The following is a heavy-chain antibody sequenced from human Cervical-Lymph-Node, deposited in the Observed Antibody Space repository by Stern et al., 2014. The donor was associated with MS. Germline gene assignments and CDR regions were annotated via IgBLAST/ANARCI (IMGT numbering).Heavy chain of an antibody. CDR3: TTSIFGVVALGWFDP. CDR2: IIRKSYGGTT. J-gene: IGHJ5*02. CDR1: GFTFADYA. V-gene: IGHV3-49*05. Sequence: EDQLVESGGGLVKPGRSLRLSCTASGFTFADYAMSWFRQAPGKGLEWVGFIIRKSYGGTTEYAASVKGRFTISRDDSKSIAYLQMNRLKTEDTAVYYCTTSIFGVVALGWFDPWGQGTLVTVSS. D-gene: IGHD3-3*01.